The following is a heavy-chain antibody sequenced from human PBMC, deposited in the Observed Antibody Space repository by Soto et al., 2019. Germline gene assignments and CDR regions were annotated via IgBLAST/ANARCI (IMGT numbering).Heavy chain of an antibody. CDR2: IYYSGST. J-gene: IGHJ5*02. CDR1: GGSISSGGYY. Sequence: LSLTCTVSGGSISSGGYYWSWIRQHPGKGLEWIGYIYYSGSTYYNPSLKSRVTISVDTSKNQFSLKLSSVTAADTAVYYCARVFFPLNDYSNYRGYVFVYYSNHRWFDPWGQRTPVIVSS. D-gene: IGHD4-4*01. V-gene: IGHV4-31*03. CDR3: ARVFFPLNDYSNYRGYVFVYYSNHRWFDP.